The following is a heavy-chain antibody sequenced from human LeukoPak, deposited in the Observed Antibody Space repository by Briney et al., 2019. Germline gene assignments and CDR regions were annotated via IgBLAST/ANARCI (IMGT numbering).Heavy chain of an antibody. D-gene: IGHD6-19*01. J-gene: IGHJ4*02. Sequence: GGSLRLSCAASGFTFSSYSMNWVRQAPGKGLEWVSSISSSSSYIYYADSVKGRFTISRDNSKNTLYLQMNSLRAEDTAVYYCAKLLGDSSGLDYWGQGTLVTVSS. V-gene: IGHV3-21*01. CDR3: AKLLGDSSGLDY. CDR2: ISSSSSYI. CDR1: GFTFSSYS.